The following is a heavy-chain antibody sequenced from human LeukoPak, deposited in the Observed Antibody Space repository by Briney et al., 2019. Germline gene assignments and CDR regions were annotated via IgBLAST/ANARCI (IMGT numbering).Heavy chain of an antibody. CDR2: ISYDGSNE. J-gene: IGHJ4*02. D-gene: IGHD6-13*01. CDR3: ARAKRWIGSSWHFDN. V-gene: IGHV3-30*01. Sequence: GGSLRLSCVASGFTFSNYVIHWVRQAPGKGLEWVAIISYDGSNEKYVDSVKGRFTISRDNSKNTLYLQMNSLRPEDTAVYYCARAKRWIGSSWHFDNWGQGTLVTVSS. CDR1: GFTFSNYV.